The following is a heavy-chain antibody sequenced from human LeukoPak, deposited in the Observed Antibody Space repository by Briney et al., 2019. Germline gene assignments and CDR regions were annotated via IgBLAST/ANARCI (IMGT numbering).Heavy chain of an antibody. CDR3: ARIRSGY. Sequence: ASVKVSCKASGYTFTGYYMHWVRQAPGQGLEWMGWINPNSGGTNYAQRLQGRVTLTTDTSTSTAYMELRGLRSDDTAVYYCARIRSGYWGQGTLVTVSS. V-gene: IGHV1-2*02. J-gene: IGHJ4*02. D-gene: IGHD3-3*01. CDR2: INPNSGGT. CDR1: GYTFTGYY.